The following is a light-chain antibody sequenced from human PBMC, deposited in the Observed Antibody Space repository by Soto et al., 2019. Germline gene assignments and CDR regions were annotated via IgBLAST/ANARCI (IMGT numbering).Light chain of an antibody. CDR1: QSVSSN. CDR2: GAS. Sequence: EIVMPQSPATVSVSPGERATLSCRASQSVSSNLAWYQQKPGQAPRLLIFGASTRATGIPARFSGSGSGTDFTPTISSRAPEEFAVYYWQQYGSSGTFGQGTKVDIK. CDR3: QQYGSSGT. V-gene: IGKV3-15*01. J-gene: IGKJ1*01.